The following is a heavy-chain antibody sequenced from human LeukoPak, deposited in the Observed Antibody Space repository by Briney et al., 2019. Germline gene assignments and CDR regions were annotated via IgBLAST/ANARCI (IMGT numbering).Heavy chain of an antibody. CDR1: GGTFSSYA. J-gene: IGHJ6*03. V-gene: IGHV1-69*05. CDR2: IIPIFGTA. D-gene: IGHD3-3*01. Sequence: ASVKVSCKASGGTFSSYAISWVRQAPGQGLEWMGGIIPIFGTANYAQKFQGRVTITTDESTSTAYMELSSLRSEDTAVYYCARGSLEWLLSGYYYYYMDVWGKGTTVTVSS. CDR3: ARGSLEWLLSGYYYYYMDV.